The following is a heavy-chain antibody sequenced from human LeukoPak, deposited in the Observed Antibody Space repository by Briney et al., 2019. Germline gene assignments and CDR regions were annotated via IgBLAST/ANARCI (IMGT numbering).Heavy chain of an antibody. V-gene: IGHV3-7*01. CDR2: IRQDGSEK. CDR3: ARLPNYYDSSGYYHA. J-gene: IGHJ5*02. Sequence: GGSLRLSCAASGFTFSSYWMSWVRQAPGKGLEWVANIRQDGSEKYYVDSVKGRFTISRDNAKNSLYLQMNSLRAEDTAVYYCARLPNYYDSSGYYHAWGQGTLVTVSS. D-gene: IGHD3-22*01. CDR1: GFTFSSYW.